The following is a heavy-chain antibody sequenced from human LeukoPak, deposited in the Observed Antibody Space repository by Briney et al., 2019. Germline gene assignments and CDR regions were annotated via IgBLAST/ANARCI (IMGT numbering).Heavy chain of an antibody. J-gene: IGHJ4*02. CDR2: IRYDGSNK. CDR3: AKDYGSSLYGYYFDY. V-gene: IGHV3-30*02. CDR1: GFTFSSYG. D-gene: IGHD6-13*01. Sequence: GGSLRLSCAASGFTFSSYGMHWVRQAPGKGLEWVAFIRYDGSNKYYADSVKGRFTISRDNSKNTLYLQMNSLRAEDTTVYYCAKDYGSSLYGYYFDYWGQGTLVTVSS.